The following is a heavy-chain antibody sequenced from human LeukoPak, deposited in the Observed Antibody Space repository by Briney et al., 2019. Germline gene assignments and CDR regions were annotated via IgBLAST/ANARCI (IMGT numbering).Heavy chain of an antibody. CDR2: IYPGDSDT. V-gene: IGHV5-51*01. CDR3: ARQAVAGYYHIDY. J-gene: IGHJ4*02. D-gene: IGHD6-19*01. CDR1: GYSLTSYC. Sequence: GESLKISCKGSGYSLTSYCIGWVRQMPGKGLEWMGIIYPGDSDTRYSPSFQGQVTISADKSISTAYLQWSSLKDSDTAMYYCARQAVAGYYHIDYWGQGTLVTVSS.